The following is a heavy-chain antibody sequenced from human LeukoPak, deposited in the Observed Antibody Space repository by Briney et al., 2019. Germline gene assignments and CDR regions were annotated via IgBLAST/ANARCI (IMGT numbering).Heavy chain of an antibody. Sequence: SQTLSLTCAVSGGSISSGGYSWSWIRQPPGKGLEWIGYIYHSGSTYYNPSLKSRVTISVDRSKNQFSLKPSSVTAADTAVHYCARASLMGHWFDPWGQGTLVTVSS. CDR3: ARASLMGHWFDP. J-gene: IGHJ5*02. V-gene: IGHV4-30-2*01. CDR1: GGSISSGGYS. CDR2: IYHSGST. D-gene: IGHD3-10*01.